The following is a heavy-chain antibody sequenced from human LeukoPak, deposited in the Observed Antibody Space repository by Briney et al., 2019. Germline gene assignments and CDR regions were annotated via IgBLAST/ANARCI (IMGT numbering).Heavy chain of an antibody. J-gene: IGHJ3*02. CDR3: ARVRRYGDYGFNAFDI. Sequence: SETLSLTCAVYGGSFSGYYWSWIRQPPGKGLEWIGEINHSESTNYNPSLKSRVTISVDTSKNQFPLKLSSVTAADTAVYYCARVRRYGDYGFNAFDIWGQGTMVTVSS. CDR1: GGSFSGYY. CDR2: INHSEST. V-gene: IGHV4-34*01. D-gene: IGHD4-17*01.